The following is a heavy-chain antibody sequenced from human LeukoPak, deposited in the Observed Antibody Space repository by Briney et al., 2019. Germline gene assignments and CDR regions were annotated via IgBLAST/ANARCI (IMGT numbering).Heavy chain of an antibody. V-gene: IGHV3-23*01. CDR3: AKDQSYGFDY. D-gene: IGHD5-18*01. CDR1: GFNFRNYA. CDR2: LSGSGAST. J-gene: IGHJ4*02. Sequence: GSLRLSCSAFGFNFRNYAMHWVRQAPGKGLEWVSALSGSGASTYYADSVKGRFTISRDNSKNTLYLQMNSLRAEDTAIYYCAKDQSYGFDYWGQGTLVTVSS.